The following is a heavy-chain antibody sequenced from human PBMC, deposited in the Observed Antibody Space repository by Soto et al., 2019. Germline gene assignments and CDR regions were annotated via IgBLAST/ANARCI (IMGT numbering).Heavy chain of an antibody. Sequence: QVQLVQSGAEVKKPGSSVKVSCKASGGTFSSYAISWVRQAPGQGLEWMGGIIPIFGTANYAQKFQGRVTITAYESTSTAYMELSSLRSEDTAVYYCARDLYVKWPSCYMCNYWYFDLWGRGTLVTVSS. J-gene: IGHJ2*01. CDR1: GGTFSSYA. D-gene: IGHD2-2*02. CDR3: ARDLYVKWPSCYMCNYWYFDL. V-gene: IGHV1-69*01. CDR2: IIPIFGTA.